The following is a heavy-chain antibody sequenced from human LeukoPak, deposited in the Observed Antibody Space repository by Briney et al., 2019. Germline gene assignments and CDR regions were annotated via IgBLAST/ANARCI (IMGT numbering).Heavy chain of an antibody. CDR3: TRGMYYYDSSGYYYVGSGGGRDY. J-gene: IGHJ4*02. D-gene: IGHD3-22*01. V-gene: IGHV3-49*04. CDR1: VFIYGDYA. Sequence: GGSLRLSCTACVFIYGDYAMSGVRQARGRGLEGVGFIRSKGYDGTTEYAASVKGRFTISREDSKSIAYLQMNSLKTEDTAVYYCTRGMYYYDSSGYYYVGSGGGRDYWGQGTLVTVSS. CDR2: IRSKGYDGTT.